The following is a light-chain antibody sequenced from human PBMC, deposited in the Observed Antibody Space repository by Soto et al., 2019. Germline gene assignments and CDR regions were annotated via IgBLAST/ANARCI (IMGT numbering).Light chain of an antibody. V-gene: IGKV3-20*01. Sequence: EIVLTQSPGTLSLSPGERATLACRASQSVSSSYLAWYQQKPGQAPRLLIYGASSRATGIPDRGSGSGSGTDFTLNISRLEPEDLAVYYCQQYGSPITFGQGTRLEIK. CDR1: QSVSSSY. CDR2: GAS. CDR3: QQYGSPIT. J-gene: IGKJ5*01.